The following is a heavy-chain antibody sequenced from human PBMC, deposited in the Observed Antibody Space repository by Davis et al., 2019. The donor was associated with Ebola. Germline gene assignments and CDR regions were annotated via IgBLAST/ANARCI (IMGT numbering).Heavy chain of an antibody. CDR2: ISGNSRYI. J-gene: IGHJ4*02. D-gene: IGHD6-13*01. CDR3: ATVAATQGDY. Sequence: GESLKISCAASGFSLTTYHMIWVRQAPGKGLEWVSSISGNSRYIYYADSVKGRFTISRDNAKNSLYLEMSSLRAEDTAFYYCATVAATQGDYWGQGTLVTVSS. V-gene: IGHV3-21*01. CDR1: GFSLTTYH.